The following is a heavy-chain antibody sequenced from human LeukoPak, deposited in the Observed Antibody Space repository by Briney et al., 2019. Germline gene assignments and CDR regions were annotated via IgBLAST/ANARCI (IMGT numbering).Heavy chain of an antibody. V-gene: IGHV3-30*02. CDR2: IRYDGSNK. J-gene: IGHJ4*02. CDR1: VFTFSSYG. CDR3: ARRAGGYSHPYDY. Sequence: GGSLRLSCAASVFTFSSYGMHWVRQAPGKGLEWVAFIRYDGSNKYYPDSVKGRFTISRDNSKNTVYLQMNSLRAEDTAVYYCARRAGGYSHPYDYWGQGVLVTVSS. D-gene: IGHD4-23*01.